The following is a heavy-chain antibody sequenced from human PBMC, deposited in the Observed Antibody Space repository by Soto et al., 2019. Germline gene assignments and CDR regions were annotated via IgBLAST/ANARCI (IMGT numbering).Heavy chain of an antibody. J-gene: IGHJ4*02. CDR1: GYTFTSYA. V-gene: IGHV1-3*01. CDR2: INAGNGNT. Sequence: ASVEVSSKASGYTFTSYAMHWVRQAPGQRLEWMGWINAGNGNTKYSQKFQGRVTITRDTSASTAYMELSSLRSEDTAVYYCARDAFTIFGVVITPYFDYWGQGTLVTVSS. CDR3: ARDAFTIFGVVITPYFDY. D-gene: IGHD3-3*01.